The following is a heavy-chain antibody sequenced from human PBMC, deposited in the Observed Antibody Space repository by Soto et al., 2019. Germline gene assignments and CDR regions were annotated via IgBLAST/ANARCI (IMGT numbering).Heavy chain of an antibody. Sequence: SETLSLTCRVSGSSISSYYWSWLRQPPGKGLEWIGNIYYTGSTNYHPSLKSRVIMSVESSKKQFSLRLNSVTAADTAVYYCTRVGGYYGDYPNFDYWGQGALVTVTS. J-gene: IGHJ4*02. CDR1: GSSISSYY. CDR2: IYYTGST. V-gene: IGHV4-59*01. CDR3: TRVGGYYGDYPNFDY. D-gene: IGHD4-17*01.